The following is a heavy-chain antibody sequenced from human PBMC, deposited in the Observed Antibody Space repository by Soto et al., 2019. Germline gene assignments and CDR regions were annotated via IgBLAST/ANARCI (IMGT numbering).Heavy chain of an antibody. Sequence: EVQLVESGGGLVQPGGSLRLSCAASGFTFSSYGMNWVRQAPGKGLEWISYISSSTIYYADSVNGRFTISRDNAKNSLYLQMNSLRAEDTAVYYCARERYSYGLGRYWGQGTLVTVSS. CDR3: ARERYSYGLGRY. J-gene: IGHJ4*02. CDR2: ISSSTI. D-gene: IGHD5-18*01. CDR1: GFTFSSYG. V-gene: IGHV3-48*01.